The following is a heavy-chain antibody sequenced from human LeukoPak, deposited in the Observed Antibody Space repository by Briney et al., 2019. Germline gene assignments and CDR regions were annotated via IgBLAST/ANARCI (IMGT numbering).Heavy chain of an antibody. J-gene: IGHJ4*02. CDR1: GGSFSGYY. V-gene: IGHV4-34*01. D-gene: IGHD5-18*01. Sequence: PSETLSLTCAVYGGSFSGYYWDWIRQPPGKGLEWIGSIYHSGSTYYNPSLKSRVTISVDTSKNQFSLKLTSVTVADTAMYFCARDSVDTYGQPFDSWGQGTQVTVSS. CDR3: ARDSVDTYGQPFDS. CDR2: IYHSGST.